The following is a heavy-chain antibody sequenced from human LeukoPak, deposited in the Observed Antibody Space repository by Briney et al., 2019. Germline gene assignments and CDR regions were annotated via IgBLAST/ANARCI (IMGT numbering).Heavy chain of an antibody. Sequence: SETLSLTCTVSSGSISSGGYYWSWIRQHPGKGLEWIGYIYYSGSTYYNPSLKSRVTISVDTSKNQFSLKLSSVTAADTAVYYCARDLSTDDSSGYYYVPFGYWGQGTLVTVSS. CDR2: IYYSGST. D-gene: IGHD3-22*01. V-gene: IGHV4-31*03. CDR3: ARDLSTDDSSGYYYVPFGY. CDR1: SGSISSGGYY. J-gene: IGHJ4*02.